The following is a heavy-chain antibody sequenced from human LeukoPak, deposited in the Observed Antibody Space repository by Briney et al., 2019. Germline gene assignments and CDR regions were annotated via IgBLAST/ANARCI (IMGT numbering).Heavy chain of an antibody. Sequence: GGSLRLSCAASGFSFSDYYMSWIRQAPGKGLEWISYISSRSTTIYYADSVRGRFTISRDDAKNSLYLQMNSLRAEDTAVYYCARDQLTGTSNFDYWGQGTLVTVSS. CDR3: ARDQLTGTSNFDY. V-gene: IGHV3-11*01. D-gene: IGHD1-20*01. J-gene: IGHJ4*02. CDR2: ISSRSTTI. CDR1: GFSFSDYY.